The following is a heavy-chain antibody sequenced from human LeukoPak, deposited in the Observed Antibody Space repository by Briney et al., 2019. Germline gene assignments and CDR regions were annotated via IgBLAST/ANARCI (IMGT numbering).Heavy chain of an antibody. CDR1: GLTFSSAS. CDR2: ISSTSEYI. Sequence: GGSLRLSCVVSGLTFSSASMAWVRQAPGKGLEWVSSISSTSEYIFQKDSLKGRFTISRDNAKNSVFLQMNSLRAEDTAVYYCAGSRGKRITMFQVFDHWGQGTLVTVSS. CDR3: AGSRGKRITMFQVFDH. V-gene: IGHV3-21*01. D-gene: IGHD3-10*02. J-gene: IGHJ4*02.